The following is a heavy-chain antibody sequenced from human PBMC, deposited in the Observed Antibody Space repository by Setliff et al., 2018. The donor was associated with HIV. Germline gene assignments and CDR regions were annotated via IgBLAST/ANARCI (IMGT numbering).Heavy chain of an antibody. V-gene: IGHV1-2*02. Sequence: GASVKVSCKASGYTFTDYYIHWVRQAPGQGLEWMGWINPNNGGRNYAQRFLGRVTMTRDTSISTAYMELSRLKFDDTAVYYCATLWLLYYDFWGQGTLVTVSS. D-gene: IGHD3-10*01. J-gene: IGHJ4*02. CDR2: INPNNGGR. CDR1: GYTFTDYY. CDR3: ATLWLLYYDF.